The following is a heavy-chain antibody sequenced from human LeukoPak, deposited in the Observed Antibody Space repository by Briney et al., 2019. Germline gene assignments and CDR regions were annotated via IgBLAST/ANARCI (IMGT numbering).Heavy chain of an antibody. D-gene: IGHD6-19*01. Sequence: SVKVSCKASGGTFSSYTISWVRQAPGQGLEWMGRIIPILGIANYAQKFQGRVTITADKSTSTAYMELSSLRSEDTAVYYCAVAGTLGEAFDIWGQGTMVTVSS. J-gene: IGHJ3*02. CDR1: GGTFSSYT. CDR3: AVAGTLGEAFDI. V-gene: IGHV1-69*02. CDR2: IIPILGIA.